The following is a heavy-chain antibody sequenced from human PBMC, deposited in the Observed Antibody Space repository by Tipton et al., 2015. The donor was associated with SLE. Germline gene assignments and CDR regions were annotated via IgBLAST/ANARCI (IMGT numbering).Heavy chain of an antibody. CDR1: GFTFDDYG. CDR3: ARDLVTTSYYFDY. CDR2: INWNGGST. Sequence: SLRLSCAASGFTFDDYGMSWVRQAPGKGLEWVSGINWNGGSTGYADSVKGRFTISRDNAKNSLYLQMNSLRAEDTALYYRARDLVTTSYYFDYWGQGTLVTVSS. D-gene: IGHD4-17*01. V-gene: IGHV3-20*04. J-gene: IGHJ4*02.